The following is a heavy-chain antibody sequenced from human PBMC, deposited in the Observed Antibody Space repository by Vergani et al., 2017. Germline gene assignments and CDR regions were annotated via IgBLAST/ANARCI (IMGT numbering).Heavy chain of an antibody. CDR1: GYTFTGYY. J-gene: IGHJ4*02. CDR3: ARRPTYSSGWYDY. CDR2: IKPNSGGT. V-gene: IGHV1-2*02. D-gene: IGHD6-19*01. Sequence: QVQLVQSGAEVKKPGASVKVSCKASGYTFTGYYMHWVRQAPGQGLEWMGWIKPNSGGTNYAQKFQGRVTMTRDTSIRTAYMELSRLRSDDTAVYYCARRPTYSSGWYDYWGQGTQVTVSS.